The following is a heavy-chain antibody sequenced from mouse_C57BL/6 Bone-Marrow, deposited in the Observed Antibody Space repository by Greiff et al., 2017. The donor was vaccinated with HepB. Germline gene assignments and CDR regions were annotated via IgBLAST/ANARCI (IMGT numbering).Heavy chain of an antibody. D-gene: IGHD1-1*01. Sequence: DVQLVESGEGLVKPGGSLKLSCAASGFTFSSYAMSWVRQTPEKRLEWVAYISSGGDYIYYADTVKGRFTISRDNARNTLYLQMSSLKSEDTAMYYCTRDNGSSSWFAYWGQGTLVTVSA. CDR1: GFTFSSYA. CDR2: ISSGGDYI. CDR3: TRDNGSSSWFAY. J-gene: IGHJ3*01. V-gene: IGHV5-9-1*02.